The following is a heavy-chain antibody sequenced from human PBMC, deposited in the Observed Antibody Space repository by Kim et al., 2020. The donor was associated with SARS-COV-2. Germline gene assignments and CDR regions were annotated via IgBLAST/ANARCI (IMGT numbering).Heavy chain of an antibody. CDR2: IKQDGSEK. Sequence: GGSLRLSCAASGFTFSSYWMSWVRQAPGKGLEWVANIKQDGSEKYYVDSVKGRFTISRDNAKNSLYLQMNSLRAEDTAVYYCARDREPGHSGSYWYFDYWGQGTLVTVSS. CDR1: GFTFSSYW. CDR3: ARDREPGHSGSYWYFDY. V-gene: IGHV3-7*03. D-gene: IGHD1-26*01. J-gene: IGHJ4*02.